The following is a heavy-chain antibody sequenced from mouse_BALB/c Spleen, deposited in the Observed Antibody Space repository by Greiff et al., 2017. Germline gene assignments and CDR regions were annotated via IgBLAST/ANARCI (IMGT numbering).Heavy chain of an antibody. J-gene: IGHJ2*01. CDR3: ARIYDGYFDY. CDR1: GFSLTSYG. D-gene: IGHD2-3*01. V-gene: IGHV2-2*02. CDR2: IWSGGST. Sequence: QVQLQQSGPGLVQPSQSLSITCTVSGFSLTSYGVHWVRQSPGKGLEWLGVIWSGGSTDYNAAFISRLSISKDNSKSQVFFKMSSLQANDTAIYYCARIYDGYFDYWGQGTTLTVSS.